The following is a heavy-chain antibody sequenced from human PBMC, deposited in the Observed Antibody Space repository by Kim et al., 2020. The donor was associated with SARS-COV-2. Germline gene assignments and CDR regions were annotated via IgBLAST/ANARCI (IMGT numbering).Heavy chain of an antibody. CDR2: IYYSGGT. CDR3: ARDVLSSQLLFFFYP. J-gene: IGHJ5*02. V-gene: IGHV4-31*03. D-gene: IGHD2-2*01. Sequence: SETLSLTCTVSGGSISSGGYYWSWIRQHPGKGLEWIGYIYYSGGTYYNPSLKSRVTISVDTSKNQFSLKLSSVTAADTAVYYCARDVLSSQLLFFFYPWGQGTLVTVSS. CDR1: GGSISSGGYY.